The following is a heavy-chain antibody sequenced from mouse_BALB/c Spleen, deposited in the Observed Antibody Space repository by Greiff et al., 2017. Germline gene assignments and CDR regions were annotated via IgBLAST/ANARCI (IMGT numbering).Heavy chain of an antibody. CDR2: ISYSGST. V-gene: IGHV3-2*02. CDR3: ARRGTGYYFDY. CDR1: GYSITSDYA. J-gene: IGHJ2*01. Sequence: EVQRVESGPGLVKPSQSLSLTCTVTGYSITSDYAWNWIRQFPGNKLEWMGYISYSGSTSYNPSLKSRISITRDTSKNQFFLQLNSVTTEDTATYYCARRGTGYYFDYWGQGTTLTVSS. D-gene: IGHD4-1*01.